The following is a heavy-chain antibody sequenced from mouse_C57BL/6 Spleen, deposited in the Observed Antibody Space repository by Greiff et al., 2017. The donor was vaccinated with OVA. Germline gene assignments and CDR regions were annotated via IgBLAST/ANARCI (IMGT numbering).Heavy chain of an antibody. CDR2: ISSGGSYT. J-gene: IGHJ3*01. V-gene: IGHV5-6*01. D-gene: IGHD1-1*01. CDR3: ASRDYGSSYEAY. CDR1: GFTFSSYG. Sequence: EVQLQESGGDLVKPGGSLKLSCAASGFTFSSYGMSWVRQTPDKRLEWVATISSGGSYTYYPDSVKGRFTISRDNAKNTLYLQMSSLKSEDTAMYYCASRDYGSSYEAYWGQGTLVTVSA.